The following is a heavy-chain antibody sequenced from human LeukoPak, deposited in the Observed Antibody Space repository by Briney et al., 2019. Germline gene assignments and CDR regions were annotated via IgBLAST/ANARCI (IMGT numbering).Heavy chain of an antibody. V-gene: IGHV4-31*03. Sequence: SQTLSLTCTVSGGSISGGGNYWSWIRQHPGKGLEWIGYIYYTGSTNNNPSLKSRITLSVDTSKNQFSLRLSSVTAADTAVYYCARRVGKYPTYYFDYWGQGTLVTVSS. CDR3: ARRVGKYPTYYFDY. D-gene: IGHD1-1*01. CDR1: GGSISGGGNY. J-gene: IGHJ4*02. CDR2: IYYTGST.